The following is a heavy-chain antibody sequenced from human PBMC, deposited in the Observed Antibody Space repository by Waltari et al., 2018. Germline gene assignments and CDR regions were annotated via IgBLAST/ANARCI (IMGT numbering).Heavy chain of an antibody. Sequence: QLQLQESGPGLVKPSETLSLTCTVSGGSISSSSYYWGWIRQSPGKGLEWIGSIYYSGSTYYNPSLKRRVTISVDTSKNQFSLKLSSVTAADTAVYYCARDPATYYYDSSGYYFDYWGQGTLVTVSS. D-gene: IGHD3-22*01. CDR1: GGSISSSSYY. V-gene: IGHV4-39*07. CDR3: ARDPATYYYDSSGYYFDY. J-gene: IGHJ4*02. CDR2: IYYSGST.